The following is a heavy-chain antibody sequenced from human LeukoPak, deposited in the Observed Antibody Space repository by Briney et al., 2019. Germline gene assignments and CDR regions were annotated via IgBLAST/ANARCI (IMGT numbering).Heavy chain of an antibody. D-gene: IGHD4-11*01. CDR1: GFTFSSYA. CDR3: VKDLLQVTMKKLDH. CDR2: IRSDGVDV. Sequence: GGSLRLSCSVSGFTFSSYAMHWVRQAPGKGLEYVSVIRSDGVDVYYTDSVKGRFTISRDNSKNTLYLQMSSLRPEDTAVYYCVKDLLQVTMKKLDHRGQGTLVTVSS. J-gene: IGHJ4*02. V-gene: IGHV3-64D*06.